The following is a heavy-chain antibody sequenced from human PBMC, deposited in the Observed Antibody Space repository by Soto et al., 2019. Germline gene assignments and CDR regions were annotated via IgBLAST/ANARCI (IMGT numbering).Heavy chain of an antibody. Sequence: EVQLVESGGGLVKPGGSLRLSCAASGFTFSSYSMNWVRQAPGKGLEWVSSISSSSSYIYYADSVKGRFTISRDNAKNSLYLQMNRLRAEDTAVYYCARDPSLTMSDAFDIWGQGTMVTVSS. J-gene: IGHJ3*02. D-gene: IGHD3-22*01. CDR2: ISSSSSYI. CDR3: ARDPSLTMSDAFDI. V-gene: IGHV3-21*01. CDR1: GFTFSSYS.